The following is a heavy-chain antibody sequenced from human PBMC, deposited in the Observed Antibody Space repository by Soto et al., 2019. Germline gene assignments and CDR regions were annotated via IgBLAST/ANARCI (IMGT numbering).Heavy chain of an antibody. J-gene: IGHJ4*02. D-gene: IGHD1-26*01. CDR1: DGSIRNGDYY. Sequence: SETLSLTCTVSDGSIRNGDYYWGWIRQPPGKGLEWIGYVYYSGTTYSHPSLNSRVSISVDTSENQFSLRLTSVTAADTAVYYCVTVNLVGAAYYFDYWGPGTLVTVSS. CDR3: VTVNLVGAAYYFDY. V-gene: IGHV4-30-4*01. CDR2: VYYSGTT.